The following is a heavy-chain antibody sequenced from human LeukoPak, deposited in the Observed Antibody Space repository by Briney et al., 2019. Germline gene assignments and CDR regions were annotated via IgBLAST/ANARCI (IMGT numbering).Heavy chain of an antibody. Sequence: SETLSLTCAVYGGSFSGYYWSWIRQPPGKGLEWIGEINHSGSTNYNPSLKSRVTISVDTSKNQFSLKLSSVTAADTAVYYCAREYPRDYYDSSGYWDWGQGTLVTVSS. CDR2: INHSGST. V-gene: IGHV4-34*01. J-gene: IGHJ4*02. CDR1: GGSFSGYY. D-gene: IGHD3-22*01. CDR3: AREYPRDYYDSSGYWD.